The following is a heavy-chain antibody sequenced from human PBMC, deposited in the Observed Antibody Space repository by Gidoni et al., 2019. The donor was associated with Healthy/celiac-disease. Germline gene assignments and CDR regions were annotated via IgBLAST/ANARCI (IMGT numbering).Heavy chain of an antibody. CDR2: IYYSGST. CDR1: VGSIRSSTYY. CDR3: ASPYGSGRPYFDY. Sequence: QLQRQESGPGLVKRSETLSLTCPVSVGSIRSSTYYWGWIRQPPGKGLEWIGRIYYSGSTSYIPSLTSRVTISVDTSKTQFSLQLSSVTAADTAVYYCASPYGSGRPYFDYWGQGTLVTVSS. J-gene: IGHJ4*02. V-gene: IGHV4-39*01. D-gene: IGHD3-10*01.